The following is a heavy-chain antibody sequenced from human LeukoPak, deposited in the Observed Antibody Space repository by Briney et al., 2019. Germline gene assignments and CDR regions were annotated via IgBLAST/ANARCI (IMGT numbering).Heavy chain of an antibody. CDR3: ASRDKGYYYGMDV. Sequence: GGSLRLSCAASGFTVRSNYMSWVRQAPGKGLEWVSLLYSSDSTYYADSVKGRFTISRGNSKNTLYLQMNSLRAEDTAVYYCASRDKGYYYGMDVWGQGTTVTVSS. V-gene: IGHV3-66*01. J-gene: IGHJ6*02. CDR1: GFTVRSNY. CDR2: LYSSDST. D-gene: IGHD5-24*01.